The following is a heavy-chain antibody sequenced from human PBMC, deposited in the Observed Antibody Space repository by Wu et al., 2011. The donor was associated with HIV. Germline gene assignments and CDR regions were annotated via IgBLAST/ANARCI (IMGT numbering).Heavy chain of an antibody. D-gene: IGHD4-17*01. J-gene: IGHJ4*02. Sequence: QNFRDRVTMTRDTSTSTVYIELSSLRSEDTAIYYCARVIDYGGGYYFGYWGQGTQVTVSS. V-gene: IGHV1-46*01. CDR3: ARVIDYGGGYYFGY.